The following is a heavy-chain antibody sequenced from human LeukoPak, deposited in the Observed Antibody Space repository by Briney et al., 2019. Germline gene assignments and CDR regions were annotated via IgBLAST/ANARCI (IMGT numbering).Heavy chain of an antibody. CDR1: GYTFTGYY. D-gene: IGHD1-26*01. J-gene: IGHJ3*02. CDR3: AREVVGATDDAFDI. V-gene: IGHV1-2*02. Sequence: ASVKVSCKASGYTFTGYYMHWVRQAPGQGFEWMGWINPNSGGTNYAQKFQGRVTMTRDTSISTAYMELSRLRSDDTAVYYCAREVVGATDDAFDIWGQGTMVTVSS. CDR2: INPNSGGT.